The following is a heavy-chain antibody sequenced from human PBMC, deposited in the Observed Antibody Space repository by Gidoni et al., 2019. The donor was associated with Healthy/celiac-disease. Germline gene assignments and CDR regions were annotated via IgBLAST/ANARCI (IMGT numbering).Heavy chain of an antibody. J-gene: IGHJ6*02. CDR2: ISYDGSNK. Sequence: QVQLVESGGGVVQPGRSLRLSCAASGFTFSSYGMHWVRQAPGKGLEWVAVISYDGSNKYYADSVKGRFTISRDNSKNTLYLQMNSLRAEDTAVYYCAKDRQQPSSPYKRGGRGMDVWGQGTTVTVSS. D-gene: IGHD6-13*01. V-gene: IGHV3-30*18. CDR3: AKDRQQPSSPYKRGGRGMDV. CDR1: GFTFSSYG.